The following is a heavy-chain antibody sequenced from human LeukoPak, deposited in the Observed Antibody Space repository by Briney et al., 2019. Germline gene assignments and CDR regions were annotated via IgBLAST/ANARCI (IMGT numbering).Heavy chain of an antibody. CDR1: GYTFTSYG. D-gene: IGHD5-18*01. CDR2: ISAYNGNT. J-gene: IGHJ4*02. V-gene: IGHV1-18*01. CDR3: ARVFVDTAMVGLFDY. Sequence: ASVKVSCKASGYTFTSYGISWVRQAPGQGLEWMGWISAYNGNTNYAQKLQGRVTMTTDTSTSTAYMELRSLRSDDTAVYYCARVFVDTAMVGLFDYWGQGTLVTVSS.